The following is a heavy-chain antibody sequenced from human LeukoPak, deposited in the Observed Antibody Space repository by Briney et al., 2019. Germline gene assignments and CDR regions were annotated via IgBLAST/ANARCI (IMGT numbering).Heavy chain of an antibody. CDR3: AGGPYSDAFDI. CDR2: IYYSGST. CDR1: GGSISSHY. Sequence: SETLSLTCTVSGGSISSHYWSWIRQPPGKGLEWIGYIYYSGSTNYNPSLKSRVTISVDTSKNQFSLKLSSVTAADTAVCYCAGGPYSDAFDIWGQGTMVTVSS. D-gene: IGHD1-26*01. J-gene: IGHJ3*02. V-gene: IGHV4-59*11.